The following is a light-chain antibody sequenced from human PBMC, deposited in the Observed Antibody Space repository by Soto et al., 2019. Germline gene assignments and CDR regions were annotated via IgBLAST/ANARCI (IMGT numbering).Light chain of an antibody. Sequence: EIVLTQSPGTLSLSPGERATPSCRASQSVSSSYLAWYQQKPGQAPRLLIDGAYSRATGIPDRFSGSGSGTDFTLTISRLEPEDFAVYYCQQYGSSRTFGQGTKVEIK. CDR3: QQYGSSRT. CDR1: QSVSSSY. V-gene: IGKV3-20*01. CDR2: GAY. J-gene: IGKJ1*01.